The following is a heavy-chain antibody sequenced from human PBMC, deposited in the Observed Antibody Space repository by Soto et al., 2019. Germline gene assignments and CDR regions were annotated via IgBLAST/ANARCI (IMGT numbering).Heavy chain of an antibody. CDR1: AFTFTHYA. D-gene: IGHD2-15*01. CDR3: AKDRYCSGGSCHPHYYFDY. V-gene: IGHV3-23*01. CDR2: ISISGGST. J-gene: IGHJ4*02. Sequence: GGPLRLSCGASAFTFTHYAMIWFRQAPGKGREWVSGISISGGSTYYADSVKGRFTISRDNSKNKLYLQMNSLRAEDTAVYYCAKDRYCSGGSCHPHYYFDYWGQGTLVTVSS.